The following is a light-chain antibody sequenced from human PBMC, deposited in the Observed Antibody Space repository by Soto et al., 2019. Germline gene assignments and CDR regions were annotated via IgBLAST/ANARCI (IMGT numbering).Light chain of an antibody. CDR2: GVS. V-gene: IGKV3-20*01. J-gene: IGKJ2*03. Sequence: EIVLTQSPGTLSLSPGERATLSCRASQTISTTYLGWYKQKPGQAPRLLIYGVSSRATGIPDRFSGSGSGTDFSLTISRLEPEDFAVYYCLQYGNLPYSFGQGTKLEIK. CDR1: QTISTTY. CDR3: LQYGNLPYS.